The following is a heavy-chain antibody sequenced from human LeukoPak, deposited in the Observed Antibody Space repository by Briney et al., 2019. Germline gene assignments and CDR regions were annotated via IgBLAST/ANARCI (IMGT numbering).Heavy chain of an antibody. V-gene: IGHV3-23*01. CDR1: GFTFSSYA. J-gene: IGHJ4*02. D-gene: IGHD6-13*01. Sequence: GRSLRLSCAASGFTFSSYAMSWVRQAPGKGLEWVSAISGSGGSTYYADSVKGRFTISRDNSKNTLYLQMNSLRAEDTAVYYCAKHEVEAAAVTPFDYWGQGTLVTVSS. CDR3: AKHEVEAAAVTPFDY. CDR2: ISGSGGST.